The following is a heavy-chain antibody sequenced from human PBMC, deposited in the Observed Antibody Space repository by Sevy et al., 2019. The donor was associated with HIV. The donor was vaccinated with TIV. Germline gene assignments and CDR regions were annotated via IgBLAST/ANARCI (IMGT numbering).Heavy chain of an antibody. V-gene: IGHV3-33*01. J-gene: IGHJ6*02. CDR2: IWSDGAYQ. Sequence: GGSLRLSCAATGFTFSNYAMHWVHQAPGKGMEWVAIIWSDGAYQYHGDSVKGRFTISRDNSKNSLYLQMNSLRAEDTAVYYCASLIGYCSSTSCRRDYYYYYGMDVWGQGTTVTVSS. CDR1: GFTFSNYA. CDR3: ASLIGYCSSTSCRRDYYYYYGMDV. D-gene: IGHD2-2*01.